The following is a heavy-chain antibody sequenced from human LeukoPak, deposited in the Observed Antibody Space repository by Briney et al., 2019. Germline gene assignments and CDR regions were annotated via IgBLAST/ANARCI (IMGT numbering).Heavy chain of an antibody. Sequence: GESLKISCKGSGYSFTSYWIGWVRQMPGEGLEWMGIIYPGDSDTRYSPSSQGQVTISADKSISTAYLQWSSLKASDTAMYYCARHRRYYYDSSGYYGDYWGQGTLVTVSS. J-gene: IGHJ4*02. CDR1: GYSFTSYW. CDR2: IYPGDSDT. D-gene: IGHD3-22*01. CDR3: ARHRRYYYDSSGYYGDY. V-gene: IGHV5-51*01.